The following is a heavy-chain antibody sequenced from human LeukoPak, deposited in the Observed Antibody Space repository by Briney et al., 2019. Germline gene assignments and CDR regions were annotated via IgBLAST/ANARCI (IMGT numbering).Heavy chain of an antibody. Sequence: GGSLRLSCAASGFTFSSYAMSWVRQAPGKGLGWVSAISGSGGSTYYADSVKGRFTISRDNSKNTLYLQMNSLRAEDTAVYYCAKETYDFWSGYYKYNWFDPWGQGTLVTVSS. J-gene: IGHJ5*02. CDR3: AKETYDFWSGYYKYNWFDP. CDR1: GFTFSSYA. CDR2: ISGSGGST. V-gene: IGHV3-23*01. D-gene: IGHD3-3*01.